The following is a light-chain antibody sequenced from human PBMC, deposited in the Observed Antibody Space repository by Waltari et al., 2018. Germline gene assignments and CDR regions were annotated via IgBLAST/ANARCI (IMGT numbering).Light chain of an antibody. V-gene: IGKV3-20*01. J-gene: IGKJ1*01. CDR3: QHYVRLPAT. Sequence: SCRAKQSVTRARAWYQKKPGQAPRRLSYGASNRATGIPDRFSGSGSGTDFSLTISRLEPEDFAVYYCQHYVRLPATFGQGTKVEIK. CDR2: GAS. CDR1: QSVTRAR.